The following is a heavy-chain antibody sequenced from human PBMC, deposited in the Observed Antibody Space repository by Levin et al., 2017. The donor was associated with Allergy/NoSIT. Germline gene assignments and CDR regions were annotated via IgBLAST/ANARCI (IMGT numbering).Heavy chain of an antibody. J-gene: IGHJ4*02. CDR2: INWNGGST. CDR3: AREKGMGGGSSPLDY. Sequence: GGSLRLSCAASGFTFDDYGMSWVRQAPGKGLEWVSGINWNGGSTGYADSVKGRFTISRDNAKNSLYLQMNSLRAEDTALYYCAREKGMGGGSSPLDYWGQGTLVTVSS. D-gene: IGHD6-13*01. V-gene: IGHV3-20*04. CDR1: GFTFDDYG.